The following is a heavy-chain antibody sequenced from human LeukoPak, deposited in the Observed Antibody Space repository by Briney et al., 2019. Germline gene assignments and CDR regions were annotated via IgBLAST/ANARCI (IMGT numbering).Heavy chain of an antibody. CDR1: GFTFTKYA. J-gene: IGHJ4*02. CDR3: VKDAARGAAAGTRGDY. Sequence: GGSQRLSCEASGFTFTKYAMSWVRQAPGRGLEWVSVISDSGDSTYYADSVKGRFTISRDNSKTTLYLQMSSLRAEDTAIYYCVKDAARGAAAGTRGDYWGQGTLVTVSS. V-gene: IGHV3-23*01. D-gene: IGHD6-13*01. CDR2: ISDSGDST.